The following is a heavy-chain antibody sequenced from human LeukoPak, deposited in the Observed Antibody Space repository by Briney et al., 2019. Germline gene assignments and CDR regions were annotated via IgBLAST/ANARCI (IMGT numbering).Heavy chain of an antibody. CDR2: ISGSGGST. V-gene: IGHV3-23*01. CDR3: AKDSNWGSDYYFDY. Sequence: GGSLRLSCAASGFTFSSYAMSWVRQAPGKGLEWVSAISGSGGSTYYADSVKGRFTISRDNSKNTLYLQMNSLRAEDTAVYYSAKDSNWGSDYYFDYWGQGTLVTVSS. J-gene: IGHJ4*02. CDR1: GFTFSSYA. D-gene: IGHD7-27*01.